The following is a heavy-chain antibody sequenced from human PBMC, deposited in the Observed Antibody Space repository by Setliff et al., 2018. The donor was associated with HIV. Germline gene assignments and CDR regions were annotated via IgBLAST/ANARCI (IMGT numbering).Heavy chain of an antibody. CDR2: ISNTAGTI. V-gene: IGHV3-48*01. CDR3: TRDFSRAVAVFEK. J-gene: IGHJ4*02. CDR1: GFTLSQYD. Sequence: PGGSLRLSCEASGFTLSQYDMNWVRQAPGKGLEWLSYISNTAGTIYYADSVKGRFTISRDTAKNSMYLQMNNLRVEDTAVYYCTRDFSRAVAVFEKWGPGTQVTVSS. D-gene: IGHD6-19*01.